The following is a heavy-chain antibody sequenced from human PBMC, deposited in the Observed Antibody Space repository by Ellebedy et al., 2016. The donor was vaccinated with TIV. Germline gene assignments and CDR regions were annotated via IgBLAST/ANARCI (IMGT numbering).Heavy chain of an antibody. CDR2: ISGSGDNT. J-gene: IGHJ4*02. V-gene: IGHV3-23*01. Sequence: GESLKISCAASGFTFSSYAINWVRQAPGKGLEWVSGISGSGDNTHYADSVKGRFTVSRDNSTNTLYLQMNSLRAEDTAVYYCAKDGLDYDSTGYYLYFLDYWGQGTLVTVSS. CDR3: AKDGLDYDSTGYYLYFLDY. D-gene: IGHD3-22*01. CDR1: GFTFSSYA.